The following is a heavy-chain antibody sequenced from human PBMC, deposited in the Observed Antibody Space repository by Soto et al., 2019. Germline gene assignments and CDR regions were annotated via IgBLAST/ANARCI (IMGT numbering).Heavy chain of an antibody. Sequence: QVQLVESGGGVVQPGRSLRLSCAASGFTFSSYAMHWVRQAPGKGLEWVAVISYDGSNKYYADSVKGRFTISRDNSKNTLYLQMNSLRAEDTAVYYCAREPNYYDSSCYYRDAFDIWGQGTMVTVSS. CDR1: GFTFSSYA. J-gene: IGHJ3*02. D-gene: IGHD3-22*01. CDR3: AREPNYYDSSCYYRDAFDI. V-gene: IGHV3-30-3*01. CDR2: ISYDGSNK.